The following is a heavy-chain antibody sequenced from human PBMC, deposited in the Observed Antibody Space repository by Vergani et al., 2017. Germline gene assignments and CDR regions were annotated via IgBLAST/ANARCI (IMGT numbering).Heavy chain of an antibody. CDR2: IIPIFGTT. Sequence: QGQLAQSGAEVKKPGSSVKVSCKASGGTFSSNSISWVRQAPGQGLEWMGRIIPIFGTTSYAQKFQGRVTITADESTSTVYMDLSSLTSEDTAVYYCARDDGLLSHYGSGSAHYNGMDIWGLGTSVTVSS. CDR1: GGTFSSNS. V-gene: IGHV1-69*13. CDR3: ARDDGLLSHYGSGSAHYNGMDI. J-gene: IGHJ6*02. D-gene: IGHD3-10*01.